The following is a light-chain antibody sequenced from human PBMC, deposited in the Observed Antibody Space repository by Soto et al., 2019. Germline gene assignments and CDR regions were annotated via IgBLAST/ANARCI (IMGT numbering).Light chain of an antibody. CDR3: ASYTSSSSYV. CDR1: SSDVGGYNY. CDR2: EVS. Sequence: QSGLTQPASVSGSPGEAISISRTGTSSDVGGYNYVSWYQQHPGKAPKLMIYEVSNRPSGVSNRFSGSKSGNTASLTISGLQAEEEADYYCASYTSSSSYVFGTGTKVTAL. J-gene: IGLJ1*01. V-gene: IGLV2-14*01.